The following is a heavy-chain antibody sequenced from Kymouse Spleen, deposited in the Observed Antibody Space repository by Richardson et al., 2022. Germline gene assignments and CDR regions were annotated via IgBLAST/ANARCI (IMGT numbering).Heavy chain of an antibody. CDR3: ARDGAAATYYYYYGMDV. Sequence: QLQLQESGPGLVKPSETLSLTCTVSGGSISSSSYYWGWIRQPPGKGLEWIGSIYYSGSTYYNPSLKSRVTISVDTSKNQFSLKLSSVTAADTAVYYCARDGAAATYYYYYGMDVWGQGTTVTVSS. CDR2: IYYSGST. CDR1: GGSISSSSYY. D-gene: IGHD6-13*01. V-gene: IGHV4-39*01. J-gene: IGHJ6*02.